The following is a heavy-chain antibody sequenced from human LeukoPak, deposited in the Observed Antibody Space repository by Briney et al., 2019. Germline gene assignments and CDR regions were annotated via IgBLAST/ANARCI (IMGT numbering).Heavy chain of an antibody. Sequence: GETLRLSCAASGFTFSTYGMSWVRQAPGKGLEWVSTISGSGASTYYADSVKGRFTISRDNAKNSLYLQMNSLRAEDTAVYYCATGEVLIWGQGTMVTVSS. CDR3: ATGEVLI. V-gene: IGHV3-23*01. J-gene: IGHJ3*02. D-gene: IGHD1-26*01. CDR2: ISGSGAST. CDR1: GFTFSTYG.